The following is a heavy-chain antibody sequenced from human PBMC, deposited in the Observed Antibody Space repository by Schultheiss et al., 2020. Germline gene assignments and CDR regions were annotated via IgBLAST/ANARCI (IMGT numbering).Heavy chain of an antibody. V-gene: IGHV3-33*01. D-gene: IGHD3-10*01. CDR1: GFTFSSYG. Sequence: WGSLRLSCAASGFTFSSYGMHWVRQAPGKGLEWVAVIWYDGSNKYYADSVKGRFTISRDNAKNSLDLQMNSLRAEDTAVYYCARAQYGSGSFYFDYWGQGTLVTVSS. J-gene: IGHJ4*02. CDR2: IWYDGSNK. CDR3: ARAQYGSGSFYFDY.